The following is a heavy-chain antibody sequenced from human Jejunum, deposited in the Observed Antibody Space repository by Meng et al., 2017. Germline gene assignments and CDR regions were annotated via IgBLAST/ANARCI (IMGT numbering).Heavy chain of an antibody. D-gene: IGHD3-22*01. V-gene: IGHV4-30-4*01. CDR1: GGSIRGGDYY. Sequence: QVQLQESVPGLVKQSKTMSLPCTVSGGSIRGGDYYWRWIRQPPGKGLEWIGYIHYIGSAFFHPSFKSRAAISVDTSNNQVSLKLNSVTAGDTAVYYCARERWEYYESSGFDSWGQGTLVTVSS. J-gene: IGHJ4*02. CDR2: IHYIGSA. CDR3: ARERWEYYESSGFDS.